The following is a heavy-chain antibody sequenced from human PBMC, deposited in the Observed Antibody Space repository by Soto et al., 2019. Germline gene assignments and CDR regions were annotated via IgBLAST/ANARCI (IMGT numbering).Heavy chain of an antibody. J-gene: IGHJ4*02. V-gene: IGHV1-69*02. D-gene: IGHD3-10*01. CDR1: GGTFISLT. CDR3: ARASGMGPSPGY. CDR2: IIPILGIA. Sequence: VSCKASGGTFISLTISWVRQAPGQGLEWMGRIIPILGIANYAQKFQGRVTITADKSTSTAYMELSSLRSEDTAVYYCARASGMGPSPGYWGQGTLVTVSS.